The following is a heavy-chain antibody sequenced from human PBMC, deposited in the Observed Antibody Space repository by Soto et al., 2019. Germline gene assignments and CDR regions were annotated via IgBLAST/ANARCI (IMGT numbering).Heavy chain of an antibody. J-gene: IGHJ5*01. V-gene: IGHV3-74*01. CDR2: INRDANDI. CDR3: ARDVPHKGFDS. CDR1: RGAFGDYW. Sequence: EVQLVESGGGLVQPGGSLRLSCEASRGAFGDYWMHWVRQAPGKGLVWVSRINRDANDIIYADSVKGRFTASRDNAKSMVCLQMNSLRVEDTAVYYCARDVPHKGFDSWGQGTLVTVSS. D-gene: IGHD3-10*02.